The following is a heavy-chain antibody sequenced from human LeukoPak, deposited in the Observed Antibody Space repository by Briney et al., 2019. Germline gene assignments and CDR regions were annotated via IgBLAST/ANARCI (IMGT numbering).Heavy chain of an antibody. CDR2: INPNRGGT. J-gene: IGHJ3*02. V-gene: IGHV1-2*02. CDR1: GYTFTGYY. CDR3: ASGDDYVWGRTPHDAFDI. D-gene: IGHD3-16*01. Sequence: ASVKVSCKASGYTFTGYYMHWVRQAPGQGLEWMGWINPNRGGTNYAQKFQGRVTMARDTSISTAYMELSRLRSDDTAVYYCASGDDYVWGRTPHDAFDIWAKGQWSPSLQ.